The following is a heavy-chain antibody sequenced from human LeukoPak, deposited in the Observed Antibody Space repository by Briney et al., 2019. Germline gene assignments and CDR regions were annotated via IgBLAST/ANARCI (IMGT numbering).Heavy chain of an antibody. Sequence: KPSETLSLTCAVYGGPFSGYYWSWIRHPPGKGLEWSGEINHSGSTNYNPALKSRVTISVDTSKNQFSLKLSSVPAADTAVYYCARAHTYYDFWSGYSGSIRTSWFDPWGQGTLVTVSS. J-gene: IGHJ5*02. CDR2: INHSGST. CDR3: ARAHTYYDFWSGYSGSIRTSWFDP. D-gene: IGHD3-3*01. V-gene: IGHV4-34*01. CDR1: GGPFSGYY.